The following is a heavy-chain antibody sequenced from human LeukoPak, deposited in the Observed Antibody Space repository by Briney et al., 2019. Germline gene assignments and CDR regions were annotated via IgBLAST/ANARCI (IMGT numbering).Heavy chain of an antibody. D-gene: IGHD4-17*01. J-gene: IGHJ3*02. CDR1: GFTFSSYA. V-gene: IGHV3-30*04. CDR2: ISYDGSNK. Sequence: GGSLRLSCAASGFTFSSYAMHWVRQAPGKGLEWVAVISYDGSNKYYADSVKGRFTISRDNSKNTLYLQMNSLRAEDTAVYYRATTTVTTFYAFDIWGQGTMVTVSS. CDR3: ATTTVTTFYAFDI.